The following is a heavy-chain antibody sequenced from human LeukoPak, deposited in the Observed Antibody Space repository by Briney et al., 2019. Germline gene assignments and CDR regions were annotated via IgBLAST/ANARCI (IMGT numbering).Heavy chain of an antibody. Sequence: SETLSLTCTVSGGSISSYYWSWIRQPAGKGLEWIGRIYTSGSTNYNTSLKSRVTMSVDTPKNQFSLKLSSVTAADTAAYYCARDWYYYDSSGYTYYYYYGMDVWGQGTTVTVSS. J-gene: IGHJ6*02. CDR3: ARDWYYYDSSGYTYYYYYGMDV. V-gene: IGHV4-4*07. D-gene: IGHD3-22*01. CDR1: GGSISSYY. CDR2: IYTSGST.